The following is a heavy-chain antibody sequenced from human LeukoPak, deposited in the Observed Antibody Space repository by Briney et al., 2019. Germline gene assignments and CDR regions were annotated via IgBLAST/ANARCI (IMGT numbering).Heavy chain of an antibody. CDR3: ARAPIAAAEYFQH. CDR1: GGSFSGYY. Sequence: SETLSLTCAVYGGSFSGYYWSWIRRPPGKGLGWIGEINHSGSTNYNPSLKSRVTISVDTSKNQFSLKLSSVTAADTAVYYCARAPIAAAEYFQHWGQGTLVTVSS. J-gene: IGHJ1*01. V-gene: IGHV4-34*01. D-gene: IGHD6-13*01. CDR2: INHSGST.